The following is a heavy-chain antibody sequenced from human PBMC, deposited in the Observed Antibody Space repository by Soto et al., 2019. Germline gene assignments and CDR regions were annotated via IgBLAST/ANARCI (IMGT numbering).Heavy chain of an antibody. J-gene: IGHJ5*02. V-gene: IGHV4-39*01. D-gene: IGHD1-26*01. CDR2: VYHTGST. CDR1: GGSITNGDYY. Sequence: PSETLSLTCTVSGGSITNGDYYWGCIRQPPGKGLEWIANVYHTGSTYYNPSLKSRVTMSVDTSKNQFSLKLTSVTAADAAVYFCERQAYSGSYDHCGQVNLVTVSS. CDR3: ERQAYSGSYDH.